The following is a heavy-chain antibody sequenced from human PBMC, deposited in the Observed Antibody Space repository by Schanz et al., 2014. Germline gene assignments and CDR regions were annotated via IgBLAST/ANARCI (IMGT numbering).Heavy chain of an antibody. CDR2: ISYDGTNK. CDR3: AKGQLLSYYFDY. CDR1: GFTFSIYG. D-gene: IGHD2-21*01. V-gene: IGHV3-30*18. J-gene: IGHJ4*02. Sequence: QVQLVESGGGVVQPGRSLRLSCAASGFTFSIYGMHWVRQAPGKGLEWVAHISYDGTNKYNADSVKGRFTISRDNSMNTVYLQMNSLRAEDTAVYYCAKGQLLSYYFDYWGQGTLVTVSS.